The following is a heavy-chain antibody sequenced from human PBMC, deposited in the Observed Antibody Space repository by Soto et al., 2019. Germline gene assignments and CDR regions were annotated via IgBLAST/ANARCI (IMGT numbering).Heavy chain of an antibody. V-gene: IGHV1-18*01. CDR2: INAYTGNT. CDR1: GYTFTTYG. D-gene: IGHD3-10*01. CDR3: ARFYGSGSFPYDS. Sequence: QVQVVQSGAEVKEPGASVEVACKASGYTFTTYGISWVRQAPGQGLEWIGWINAYTGNTNYAQKVQGRVTMTTDTSTSTAYMELRSLRSDDTAVYYCARFYGSGSFPYDSWGQGTLVTVSS. J-gene: IGHJ4*02.